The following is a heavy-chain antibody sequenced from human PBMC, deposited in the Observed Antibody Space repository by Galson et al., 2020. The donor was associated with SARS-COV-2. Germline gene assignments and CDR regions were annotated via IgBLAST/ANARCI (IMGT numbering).Heavy chain of an antibody. CDR1: GFTFGDYA. Sequence: SLRLSCTASGFTFGDYAMSWFRQAPGKGLEWVGFIRSKAYGGTTEYAASVKGRFTISRDDSKSIAYLQMNSLKTEDTAVYYCTRCCTGAYGSVSYYNWFDPWGQGTLVTVSS. CDR2: IRSKAYGGTT. V-gene: IGHV3-49*03. D-gene: IGHD3-10*01. CDR3: TRCCTGAYGSVSYYNWFDP. J-gene: IGHJ5*02.